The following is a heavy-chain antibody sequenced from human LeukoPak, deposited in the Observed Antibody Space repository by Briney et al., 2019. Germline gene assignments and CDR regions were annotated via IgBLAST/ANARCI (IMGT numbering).Heavy chain of an antibody. V-gene: IGHV4-34*01. Sequence: SETLSLTCAVYGGSFSGYYWSWIRQPPGKGLEWIGEINHSGSTNYNPSLKSRVTISVDTSKNQFSLKLSSVTAADTAVYYCARGPPGSSWCDYWGQGTLVTVSS. D-gene: IGHD6-13*01. CDR2: INHSGST. CDR3: ARGPPGSSWCDY. J-gene: IGHJ4*02. CDR1: GGSFSGYY.